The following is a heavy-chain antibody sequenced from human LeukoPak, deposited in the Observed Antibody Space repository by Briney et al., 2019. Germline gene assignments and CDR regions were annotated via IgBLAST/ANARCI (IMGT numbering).Heavy chain of an antibody. CDR2: INTDGSST. J-gene: IGHJ4*02. Sequence: GGSLRLSCAASGFTFSRYWMHWVRQAPGKGLVWVSRINTDGSSTTYADSVKGRFTISRDNSKNTLYLQMNSLRAEDTAVYYCARDQTMIVSGSFDYWGQGTLVTVSS. V-gene: IGHV3-74*01. CDR3: ARDQTMIVSGSFDY. CDR1: GFTFSRYW. D-gene: IGHD3-22*01.